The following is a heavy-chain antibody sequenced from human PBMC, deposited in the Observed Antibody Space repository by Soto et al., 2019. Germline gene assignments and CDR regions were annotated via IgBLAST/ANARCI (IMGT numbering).Heavy chain of an antibody. D-gene: IGHD2-15*01. V-gene: IGHV4-61*01. CDR1: GGSVSSGSYY. Sequence: SETLSLTCTVSGGSVSSGSYYWSWIRQPPGKGLEYIGFSYYNGDTNYSPSLRSRVTISVDTSKNQFSLKLTSVTAADTAVYYCARGGGYDSFDFWGQGIQVTVSS. J-gene: IGHJ4*02. CDR2: SYYNGDT. CDR3: ARGGGYDSFDF.